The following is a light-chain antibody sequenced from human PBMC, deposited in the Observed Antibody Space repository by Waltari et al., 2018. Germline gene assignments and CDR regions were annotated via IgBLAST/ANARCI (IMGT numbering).Light chain of an antibody. J-gene: IGKJ4*01. Sequence: EIVLTQSPGTLSLSPGERATLSCRASQSVTNISLTWYQQKLGLAPRLLIYGTSSRATGIPDRFSGSGSGTDFTLTISRLEPEDFAVYYCQQYDGEVVTFGGGTKVEI. V-gene: IGKV3-20*01. CDR2: GTS. CDR3: QQYDGEVVT. CDR1: QSVTNIS.